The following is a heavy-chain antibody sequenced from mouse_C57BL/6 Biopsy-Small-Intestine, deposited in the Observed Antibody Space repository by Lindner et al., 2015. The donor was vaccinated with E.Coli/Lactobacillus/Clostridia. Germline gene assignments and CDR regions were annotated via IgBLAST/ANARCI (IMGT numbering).Heavy chain of an antibody. Sequence: SVKVSCKASGGSFSTDAFSWVRQAPGQGLEWMGGIIPMFSTTNYAQKFQGRVTITADESTSTTYMALTSLRSDDTAVYYCAGVGHCDGTACYQFDFWGQGTLVTVSS. V-gene: IGHV1-81*01. CDR1: GGSFSTDA. CDR3: AGVGHCDGTACYQFDF. D-gene: IGHD2-3*01. CDR2: IIPMFSTT. J-gene: IGHJ4*01.